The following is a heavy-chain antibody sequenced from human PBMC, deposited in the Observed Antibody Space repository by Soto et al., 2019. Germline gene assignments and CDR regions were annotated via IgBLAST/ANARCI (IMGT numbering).Heavy chain of an antibody. CDR2: IWYDGSNK. J-gene: IGHJ6*02. CDR3: ARMYYYGSGSYYMGGMDV. CDR1: GFTFSSYG. D-gene: IGHD3-10*01. V-gene: IGHV3-33*01. Sequence: GGSLRLSCAASGFTFSSYGMHWVRQAPGKGLEWVAVIWYDGSNKYYADSVKGRFTISRDSSKNTLYLQMNSLRAEDTAVYYCARMYYYGSGSYYMGGMDVWGQGTTVTVSS.